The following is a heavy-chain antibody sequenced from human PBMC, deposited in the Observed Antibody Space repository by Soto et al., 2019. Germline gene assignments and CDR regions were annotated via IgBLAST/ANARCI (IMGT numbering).Heavy chain of an antibody. CDR3: AILDSSTWYTGYYFDY. J-gene: IGHJ4*02. Sequence: EVQLLESGGGLVQPGGSLRLSCAASGFSFSSYAMNWVRQAPGKGLECVSAFSDGGSNTYYTDSVKGRSTISRDNSKNTVFLQMNSLRAEDTAVYYCAILDSSTWYTGYYFDYWGQGTLVTVSS. CDR1: GFSFSSYA. V-gene: IGHV3-23*01. CDR2: FSDGGSNT. D-gene: IGHD6-13*01.